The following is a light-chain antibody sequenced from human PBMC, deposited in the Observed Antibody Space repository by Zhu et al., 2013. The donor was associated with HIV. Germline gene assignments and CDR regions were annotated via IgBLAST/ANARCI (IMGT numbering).Light chain of an antibody. CDR1: SSNIGAGYD. CDR3: QSYDTRLSGWV. CDR2: ANS. V-gene: IGLV1-40*01. J-gene: IGLJ3*02. Sequence: QSVLTQPPSVSGAPGQRVTISCTGSSSNIGAGYDVHWYQQLPGTAPKLLIYANSNRPSGVPDRFSGSKSGTSASLAITGLQAEDESDYYCQSYDTRLSGWVFSGGTKLTVL.